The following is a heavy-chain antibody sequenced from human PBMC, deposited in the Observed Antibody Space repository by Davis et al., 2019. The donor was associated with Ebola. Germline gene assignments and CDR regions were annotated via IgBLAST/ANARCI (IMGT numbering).Heavy chain of an antibody. CDR2: LSGGSGTT. CDR1: GFTFTSHA. V-gene: IGHV3-23*01. Sequence: GESLKISCVASGFTFTSHAMSWVRQAPGKGLEWVSALSGGSGTTHYADSVKGRFTISRDNSKSTLYLQMNSLRAEDTALFYCAKDLGSGGRPAGLFGTWGQGTLVSVSS. D-gene: IGHD3-3*01. CDR3: AKDLGSGGRPAGLFGT. J-gene: IGHJ5*01.